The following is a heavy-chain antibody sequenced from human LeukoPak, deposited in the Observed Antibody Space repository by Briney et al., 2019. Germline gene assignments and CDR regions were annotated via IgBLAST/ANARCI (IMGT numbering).Heavy chain of an antibody. Sequence: GSLRLSCAASGFTFSSYAMSWIRQPPGKGLEWIGYIYYSGSTNYNPSLKSRVTISVDTSKNQFSLKLSSVTAADTAVYYCARNGYSYGFDYWGQGTLVTVSS. J-gene: IGHJ4*02. CDR1: GFTFSSYA. CDR2: IYYSGST. CDR3: ARNGYSYGFDY. D-gene: IGHD5-18*01. V-gene: IGHV4-59*01.